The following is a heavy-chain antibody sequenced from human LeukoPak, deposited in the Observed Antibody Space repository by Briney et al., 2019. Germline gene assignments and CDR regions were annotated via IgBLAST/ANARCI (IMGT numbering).Heavy chain of an antibody. V-gene: IGHV4-59*08. D-gene: IGHD2-2*01. CDR1: GGSISSYY. CDR2: IYYSGST. J-gene: IGHJ4*02. Sequence: SETLSLTCTVSGGSISSYYWSWIRQPPGKGLEWIGYIYYSGSTNYNPSLKSRVTISVDTSKNQFSLKLSSVTAADTAVYYCARSGDIVVVPAAMKYDYWGQGTLVTVSS. CDR3: ARSGDIVVVPAAMKYDY.